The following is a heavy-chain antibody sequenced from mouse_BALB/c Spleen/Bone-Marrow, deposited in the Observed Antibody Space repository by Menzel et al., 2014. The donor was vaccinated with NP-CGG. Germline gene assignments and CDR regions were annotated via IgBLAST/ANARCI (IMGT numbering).Heavy chain of an antibody. CDR3: ARDXXNXGAMDY. CDR1: GFTFTDYY. J-gene: IGHJ4*01. CDR2: IRNKANGYTT. V-gene: IGHV7-3*02. Sequence: EVKLVESGGGLVQPGGSLRLSCATSGFTFTDYYMSWVRQPPGKALEWLGFIRNKANGYTTEYSASVKGRFTISRDNSQSILYLQMNTLRAEDSATYCCARDXXNXGAMDYWGQGTSVTVSS.